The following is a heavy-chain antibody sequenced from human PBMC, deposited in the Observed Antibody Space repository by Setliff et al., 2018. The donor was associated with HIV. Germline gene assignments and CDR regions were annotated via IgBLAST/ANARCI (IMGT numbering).Heavy chain of an antibody. Sequence: PSETLSLTCTVSGGSISSGGYYWSWIRQHPGKGLEWIGYIYYSGSTYYNPSLKSRVTISVDTSKNQFSLKLSSVTAADTAVYYCAIGGGYYYDNSGYPTWYYFDYWGQGSRVTV. CDR1: GGSISSGGYY. CDR2: IYYSGST. V-gene: IGHV4-31*03. D-gene: IGHD3-22*01. J-gene: IGHJ4*02. CDR3: AIGGGYYYDNSGYPTWYYFDY.